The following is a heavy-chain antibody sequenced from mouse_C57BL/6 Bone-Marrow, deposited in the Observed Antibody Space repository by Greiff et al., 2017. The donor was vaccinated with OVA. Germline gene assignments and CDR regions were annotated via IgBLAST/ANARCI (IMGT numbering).Heavy chain of an antibody. J-gene: IGHJ4*01. CDR1: GFSLTSYG. D-gene: IGHD3-1*01. CDR3: ARHRPVGAYAMDY. V-gene: IGHV2-6-1*01. Sequence: QVQLKESGPGLVAPSQSLSITCTVSGFSLTSYGVHWVRQPPGKGLEWLVVIWSDGSTTSNSALKSRLSISKDNAKSQVFLKMNSLQTDDTAMYYCARHRPVGAYAMDYWGQGTSVTVSS. CDR2: IWSDGST.